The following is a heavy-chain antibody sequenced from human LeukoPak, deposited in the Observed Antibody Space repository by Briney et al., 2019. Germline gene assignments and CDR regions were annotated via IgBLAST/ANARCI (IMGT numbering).Heavy chain of an antibody. V-gene: IGHV3-74*01. J-gene: IGHJ3*02. CDR2: INSNGSST. CDR3: ARGEYCSGGSCYSAAFDI. CDR1: GFTFSSYS. D-gene: IGHD2-15*01. Sequence: GGSLRLSCAASGFTFSSYSMHWVRQAPGKGLVYVSPINSNGSSTYYANSVKGRFTISRDNAKNTLYLQMSSLRAEDTAVYYLARGEYCSGGSCYSAAFDIWGHGTMVTVSS.